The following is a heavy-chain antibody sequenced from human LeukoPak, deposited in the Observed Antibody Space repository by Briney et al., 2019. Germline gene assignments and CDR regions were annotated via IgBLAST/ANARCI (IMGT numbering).Heavy chain of an antibody. CDR2: INHSGST. Sequence: PSETLSLTCAVYGGSFSGYYWSWIRQPPGKGLEWIGEINHSGSTNYNPSLKSRVTISVDTSKNQFSLKLSSVTAADTAVYYCARTRYGSGSYIGYWGQGTLVTVSS. CDR1: GGSFSGYY. J-gene: IGHJ4*02. V-gene: IGHV4-34*01. CDR3: ARTRYGSGSYIGY. D-gene: IGHD3-10*01.